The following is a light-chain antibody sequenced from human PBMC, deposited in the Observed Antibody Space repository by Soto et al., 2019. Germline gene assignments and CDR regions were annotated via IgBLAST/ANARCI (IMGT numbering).Light chain of an antibody. Sequence: DIQMSQSPSAVSATVGDTVTITCRASQTISRWLAWYQQKPGKAPRLLIYTASTLESGVPSRFSASGSGTEFTLTISSLHPDDFATYYCQEYNNYWTFGQGTKVDI. CDR2: TAS. CDR1: QTISRW. J-gene: IGKJ1*01. CDR3: QEYNNYWT. V-gene: IGKV1-5*01.